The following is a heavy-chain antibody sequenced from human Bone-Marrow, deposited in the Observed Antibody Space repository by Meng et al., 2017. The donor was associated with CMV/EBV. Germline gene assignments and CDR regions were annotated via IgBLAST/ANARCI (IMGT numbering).Heavy chain of an antibody. CDR1: GGSVSDDY. D-gene: IGHD5-12*01. CDR3: ARGEGIVATTNNWFDP. CDR2: FYYSGNT. V-gene: IGHV4-59*02. J-gene: IGHJ5*02. Sequence: GPLRLSCTVSGGSVSDDYWSWIRQPPGKGLEWIGYFYYSGNTNYNPSLKSRITISVDTSKNQFSLKLTSVTAADTAIYYCARGEGIVATTNNWFDPWGQGTLVTVSS.